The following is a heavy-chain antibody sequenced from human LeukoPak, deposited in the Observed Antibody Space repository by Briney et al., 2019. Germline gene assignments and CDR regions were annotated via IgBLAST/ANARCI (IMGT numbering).Heavy chain of an antibody. CDR3: ARGVSGTTDYYYYMDV. D-gene: IGHD1-7*01. V-gene: IGHV4-59*01. J-gene: IGHJ6*03. CDR1: GGSISSYY. Sequence: SETLSLTCTVSGGSISSYYWSRIRQPPGKGLEWIGYIYYSGSTNYNPSLKSRVTISVDTSKNQFSLKLSSVTAADTAVYYCARGVSGTTDYYYYMDVWGKGTTVTVSS. CDR2: IYYSGST.